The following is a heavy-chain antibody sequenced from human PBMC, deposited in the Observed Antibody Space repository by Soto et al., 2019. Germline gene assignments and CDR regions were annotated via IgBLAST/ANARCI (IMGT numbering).Heavy chain of an antibody. J-gene: IGHJ4*02. D-gene: IGHD3-22*01. CDR1: GGSIGIYD. V-gene: IGHV4-59*07. CDR2: IYYSVST. Sequence: SDTLSLTCTSSGGSIGIYDSTWIRQPPGKGRGWIGYIYYSVSTNYNPSLKSRVTISVDTSKNQFSLKLSSVTADATDVYYCARMLRGYSYGSISYYDSSGVIYYFDYWGQGTLVTVSS. CDR3: ARMLRGYSYGSISYYDSSGVIYYFDY.